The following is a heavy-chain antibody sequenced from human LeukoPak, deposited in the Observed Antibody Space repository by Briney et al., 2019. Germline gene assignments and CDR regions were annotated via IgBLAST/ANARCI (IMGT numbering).Heavy chain of an antibody. CDR1: GGSISSSSYY. CDR3: ARRGSSWRGYFDY. D-gene: IGHD6-13*01. Sequence: SETLSLTCTVSGGSISSSSYYWGWIRQPPGKGLEWIGSIYYSGSTYYNPSLKSRVTISVDTSKNQFSLKLSSVTAADTAVYYCARRGSSWRGYFDYWGQGTLVTVSS. CDR2: IYYSGST. V-gene: IGHV4-39*01. J-gene: IGHJ4*02.